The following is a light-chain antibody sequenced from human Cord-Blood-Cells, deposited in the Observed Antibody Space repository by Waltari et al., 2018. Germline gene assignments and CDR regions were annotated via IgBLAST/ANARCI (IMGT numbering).Light chain of an antibody. Sequence: EIVLTQSPATLSLSPGXXXXXSCRASQSVSSYLAWYQQKPGQAPRLLIYDASNRATGIPARFSGSGSGTDFTLTISSLEPEDFAVYYCQQRSNWPPYTFGQGTKLEIK. CDR3: QQRSNWPPYT. CDR2: DAS. CDR1: QSVSSY. J-gene: IGKJ2*01. V-gene: IGKV3-11*01.